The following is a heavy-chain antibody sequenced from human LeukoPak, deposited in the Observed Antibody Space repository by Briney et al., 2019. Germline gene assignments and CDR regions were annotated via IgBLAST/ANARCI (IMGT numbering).Heavy chain of an antibody. J-gene: IGHJ4*02. CDR2: IRSKANSYAT. V-gene: IGHV3-73*01. Sequence: GGSLRLSCAASGFTFSGSAMHWVRQASGKGLEWVGRIRSKANSYATAYAASVKGRFTISRDDSKNTAYLQMNSLKTEDTAVYYCTSGHYDYVWGSYRYTPTQHWGQGTLVTVSS. CDR1: GFTFSGSA. D-gene: IGHD3-16*02. CDR3: TSGHYDYVWGSYRYTPTQH.